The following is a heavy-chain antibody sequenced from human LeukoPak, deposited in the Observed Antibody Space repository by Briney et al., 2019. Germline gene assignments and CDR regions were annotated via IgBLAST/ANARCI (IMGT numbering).Heavy chain of an antibody. CDR3: VRDWDHYDFDS. D-gene: IGHD3-3*01. Sequence: GGSLRLSCAASGFTFSNYWIRWVRQAPDKGLVWVSRINPAGNYANYADSVKGRFTISRDNAKNTVYLQMNSLRAEDTALFYCVRDWDHYDFDSWGQGTLVTVSS. CDR2: INPAGNYA. CDR1: GFTFSNYW. V-gene: IGHV3-74*01. J-gene: IGHJ5*01.